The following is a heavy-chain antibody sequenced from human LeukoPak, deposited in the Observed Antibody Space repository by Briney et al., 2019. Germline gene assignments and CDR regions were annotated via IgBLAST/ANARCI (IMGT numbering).Heavy chain of an antibody. CDR3: ARDPGKDYGDYYFDY. D-gene: IGHD4-17*01. V-gene: IGHV1-69*06. CDR1: GGTFSSYA. Sequence: SVKVSCKASGGTFSSYAISWVRQAPGQGLEWMGGIIPIFGTANYAQKFQGRVTITADKSTSTAYMELSSLRSEDTAVYYCARDPGKDYGDYYFDYWGQGTLATVSS. CDR2: IIPIFGTA. J-gene: IGHJ4*02.